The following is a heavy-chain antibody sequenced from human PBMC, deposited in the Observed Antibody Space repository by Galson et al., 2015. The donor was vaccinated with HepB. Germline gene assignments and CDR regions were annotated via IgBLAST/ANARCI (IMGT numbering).Heavy chain of an antibody. CDR3: AREYRRYFDL. J-gene: IGHJ2*01. CDR2: TYYRSKWYN. Sequence: CAISGDSVSSNSVAWNRIRQSPSRGLEWLGRTYYRSKWYNDYAVSVKSRITINPDTSKNQFSLQLNSVTPEDTAVYYCAREYRRYFDLWGRGNLVTVSS. D-gene: IGHD3-16*02. CDR1: GDSVSSNSVA. V-gene: IGHV6-1*01.